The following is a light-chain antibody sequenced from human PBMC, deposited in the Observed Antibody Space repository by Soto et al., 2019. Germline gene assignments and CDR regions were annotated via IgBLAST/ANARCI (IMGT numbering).Light chain of an antibody. CDR2: DVN. CDR3: CSYANTSRV. J-gene: IGLJ3*02. Sequence: QSALTQPRSVSGSPGQSVTFSCTGTSGDIGAYNYVSWYQFHPGKAPKMIIYDVNKRPSGVPDRFSGSKSGNTASLTISWLEAEAEADYYCCSYANTSRVFGGGTKLTVL. V-gene: IGLV2-11*01. CDR1: SGDIGAYNY.